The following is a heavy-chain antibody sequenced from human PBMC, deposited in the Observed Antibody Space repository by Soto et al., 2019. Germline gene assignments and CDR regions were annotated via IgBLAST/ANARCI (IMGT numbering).Heavy chain of an antibody. J-gene: IGHJ4*02. Sequence: SVKVSYKTCVYTFSRYAMHWVRQAPGQRLEWMGWINAGYGNTKSSQKLQDRVTISRDTSERKAYIELTSLRSEDTAVYYCARDTGDGTFDFWGQGTLVTVSS. CDR2: INAGYGNT. D-gene: IGHD7-27*01. CDR1: VYTFSRYA. V-gene: IGHV1-3*01. CDR3: ARDTGDGTFDF.